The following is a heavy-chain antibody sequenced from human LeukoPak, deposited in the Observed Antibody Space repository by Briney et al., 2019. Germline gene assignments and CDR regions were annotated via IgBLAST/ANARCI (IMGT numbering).Heavy chain of an antibody. CDR1: GFTFSSYW. J-gene: IGHJ6*03. CDR3: ARVTYDYVWGSYRDYYYYYMDV. V-gene: IGHV4-59*10. Sequence: GSLRLSCAASGFTFSSYWMSWVRQAPGKGLEWIGRIYTSGSTNYNPSLKSRVTMSVDTSKNQFSLKLSSVTAADTAVYYCARVTYDYVWGSYRDYYYYYMDVWGKGTTVTISS. CDR2: IYTSGST. D-gene: IGHD3-16*02.